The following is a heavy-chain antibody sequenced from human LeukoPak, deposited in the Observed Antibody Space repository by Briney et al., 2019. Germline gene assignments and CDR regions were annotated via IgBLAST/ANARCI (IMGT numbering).Heavy chain of an antibody. J-gene: IGHJ4*02. CDR2: INAGNGNT. D-gene: IGHD5-12*01. CDR1: GYTFTSYA. V-gene: IGHV1-3*01. CDR3: ARGDSGYDCPDY. Sequence: ASVKVSCKASGYTFTSYAMHWVRQAPGQRLEWMGWINAGNGNTKYSQKFQGRVTITRDTSASTAYMELSSLRSEDTAVYYCARGDSGYDCPDYWGQGTLVTVSS.